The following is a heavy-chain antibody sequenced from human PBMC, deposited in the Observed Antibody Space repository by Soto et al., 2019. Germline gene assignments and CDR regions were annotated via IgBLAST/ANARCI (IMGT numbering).Heavy chain of an antibody. J-gene: IGHJ6*02. CDR2: IIPIFGTA. V-gene: IGHV1-69*13. CDR3: ARGRSSSWDYYYYGMDV. D-gene: IGHD6-13*01. CDR1: GGTFSSYA. Sequence: SVKVSCKASGGTFSSYAISWVRQAPGQGLEWMGGIIPIFGTANYAQKFQGRVTITADESTSTAYMELSSLRSEDTAVYYCARGRSSSWDYYYYGMDVWGQGTTVTVSS.